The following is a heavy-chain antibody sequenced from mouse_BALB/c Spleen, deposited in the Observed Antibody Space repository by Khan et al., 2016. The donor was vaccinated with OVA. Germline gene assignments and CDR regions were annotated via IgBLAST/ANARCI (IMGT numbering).Heavy chain of an antibody. J-gene: IGHJ3*01. CDR1: GFTFSSYA. CDR2: ISSGGSYT. CDR3: ARHEPSVNYGGFAY. V-gene: IGHV5-9-3*01. D-gene: IGHD1-1*01. Sequence: EVQLVESGGGLVKPGGSLKLSCAASGFTFSSYAMSWVRQTPEKRLEWVATISSGGSYTYYPDSVKGRFTISRDNAKHTLYRQMSSLRSEDTAMYYCARHEPSVNYGGFAYWGQGTLVTVSA.